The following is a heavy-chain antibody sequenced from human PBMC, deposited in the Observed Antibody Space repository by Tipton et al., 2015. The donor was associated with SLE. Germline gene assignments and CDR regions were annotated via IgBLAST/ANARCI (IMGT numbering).Heavy chain of an antibody. V-gene: IGHV4-61*08. CDR1: GGSISSGGYY. J-gene: IGHJ4*02. D-gene: IGHD3-16*02. Sequence: LSCTVSGGSISSGGYYWSWIRQHPGKGLEWIGYIYYSGSTNYNPSLKSRVTISVDTSKNQFSLKLSSVTAADTAVYYCARGREGDYIWGSYRFFDYWGQRTLVTVSS. CDR2: IYYSGST. CDR3: ARGREGDYIWGSYRFFDY.